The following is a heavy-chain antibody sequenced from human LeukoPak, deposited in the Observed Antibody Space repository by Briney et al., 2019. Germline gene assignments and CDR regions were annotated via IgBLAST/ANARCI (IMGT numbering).Heavy chain of an antibody. J-gene: IGHJ4*02. CDR2: ASAYNGNT. V-gene: IGHV1-18*01. CDR1: GYTFTSYD. Sequence: GASVKVSCKASGYTFTSYDISWVRQAPGQGLEWMGWASAYNGNTDYAQKFQGRVTMTTDTSTTTAYMELRSLKSDDTAVYYCARGPLSGSYGDYWGQGTLVTVSS. D-gene: IGHD1-26*01. CDR3: ARGPLSGSYGDY.